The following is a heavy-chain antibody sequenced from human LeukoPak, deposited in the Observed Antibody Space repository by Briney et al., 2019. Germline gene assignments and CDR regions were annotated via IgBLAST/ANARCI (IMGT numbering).Heavy chain of an antibody. CDR1: GGSISSSSYY. CDR2: IYYSGST. D-gene: IGHD1-7*01. V-gene: IGHV4-39*01. Sequence: SETLSLTCTVSGGSISSSSYYWGWIRQPPGKGLEWIGSIYYSGSTYYNPSLKSRVTISVDTSKNQFSLQLRSVAAADTAVYYCARPKNWNYDGDFDYWGQGTLVTVSS. CDR3: ARPKNWNYDGDFDY. J-gene: IGHJ4*02.